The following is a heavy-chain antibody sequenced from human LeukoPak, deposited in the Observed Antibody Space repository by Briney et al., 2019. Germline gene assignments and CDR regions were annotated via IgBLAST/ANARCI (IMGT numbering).Heavy chain of an antibody. J-gene: IGHJ4*02. V-gene: IGHV3-30*18. Sequence: PGGSLRLSCAASGFTFSSYGMHWVRQAPGKGLEWVAVISYDGSNKYYADSVKGRFTISRDNSKNTLYLQMNSLRAEDTAVYYCAKETGLLWFGELLALDYRGQGTLVTVS. CDR3: AKETGLLWFGELLALDY. CDR1: GFTFSSYG. D-gene: IGHD3-10*01. CDR2: ISYDGSNK.